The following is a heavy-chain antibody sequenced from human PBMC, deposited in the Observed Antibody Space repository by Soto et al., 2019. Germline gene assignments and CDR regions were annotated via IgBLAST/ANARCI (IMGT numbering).Heavy chain of an antibody. CDR3: AKDWGSSSWYYYYGMDV. J-gene: IGHJ6*02. CDR1: GFTFSSYG. CDR2: ISYDGSNK. V-gene: IGHV3-30*18. D-gene: IGHD6-6*01. Sequence: GGSLRLSCAASGFTFSSYGMHWVRQAPGKGLEWVAVISYDGSNKYYADSVKGRFTISRDNSKNTLSLQMNSLRAEDTAVYYCAKDWGSSSWYYYYGMDVWGQGTTVTVSS.